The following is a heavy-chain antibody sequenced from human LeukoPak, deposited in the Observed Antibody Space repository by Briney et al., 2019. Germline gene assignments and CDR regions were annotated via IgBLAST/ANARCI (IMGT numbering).Heavy chain of an antibody. Sequence: GGSLRLSCATTRFTFSDHSMDWVRPAPGKGREWVGRTRSKPYSYTTQYAASVKARFNIPRHDSKNPLYLQMNSLNPEDTAVYYCVRSVTASSTGAIWGQGTMVTVSS. J-gene: IGHJ3*02. CDR1: RFTFSDHS. V-gene: IGHV3-72*01. CDR2: TRSKPYSYTT. CDR3: VRSVTASSTGAI. D-gene: IGHD2-21*02.